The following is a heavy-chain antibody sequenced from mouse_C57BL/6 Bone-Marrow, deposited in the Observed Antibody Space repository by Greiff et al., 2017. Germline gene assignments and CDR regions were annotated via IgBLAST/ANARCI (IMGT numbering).Heavy chain of an antibody. J-gene: IGHJ4*01. CDR3: ARSRDDAMDY. CDR2: IYPGGGYT. Sequence: QVQLKESGAELVRPGTSVKMSCKASGYTFPNYWIGWAKQRPGHGLEWIGDIYPGGGYTNYNEKFKGQATLTADKSSSTAYMQFSSLTSEYSAIYYCARSRDDAMDYWGQGTSVTVSS. V-gene: IGHV1-63*01. CDR1: GYTFPNYW.